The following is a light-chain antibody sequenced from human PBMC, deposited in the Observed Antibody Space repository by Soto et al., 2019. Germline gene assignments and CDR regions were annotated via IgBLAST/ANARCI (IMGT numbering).Light chain of an antibody. CDR3: SSFTSSDTDV. J-gene: IGLJ1*01. CDR1: SSDVGFSNY. V-gene: IGLV2-14*03. Sequence: QSALTQPASVSGSPGQSITISCTGTSSDVGFSNYIFWYQQHPGKAPKLIISDVSNRPSGVSNRFSGSKSANTASLTISGLHAEDEADYYCSSFTSSDTDVFGSGTKLTVL. CDR2: DVS.